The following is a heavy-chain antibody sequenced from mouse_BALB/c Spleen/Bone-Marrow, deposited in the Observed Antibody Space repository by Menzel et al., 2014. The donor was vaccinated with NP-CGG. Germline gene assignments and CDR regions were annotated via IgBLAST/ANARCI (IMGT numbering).Heavy chain of an antibody. J-gene: IGHJ4*01. CDR3: ARAYYGNYPYVMDY. CDR2: IDPASGFA. D-gene: IGHD2-10*01. V-gene: IGHV14-3*02. CDR1: GFNIXDTY. Sequence: LVESGAELVKPGASVKLSCTASGFNIXDTYIHWVNQRPEQGLEWIGRIDPASGFAKYDPKFQGKATITADTSSNTAYLHLSSLTSEDTAVYYCARAYYGNYPYVMDYWGQGTSVTVSS.